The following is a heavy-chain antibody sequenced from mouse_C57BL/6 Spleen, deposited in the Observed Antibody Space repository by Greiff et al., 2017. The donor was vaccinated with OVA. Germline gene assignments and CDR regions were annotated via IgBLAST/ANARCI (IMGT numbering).Heavy chain of an antibody. CDR1: GFTFSDYG. D-gene: IGHD1-1*01. J-gene: IGHJ2*01. Sequence: EVKLMESGGGLVKPGGSLKLSCAASGFTFSDYGMHWVRQAPEKGLEWVAYISSGSSTIYYADTVKGRFTISRDNAKNTLFLQMTSLRSEDTAMYYCARTLYYYGSSHYFDYWGQGTTLTVSS. CDR3: ARTLYYYGSSHYFDY. CDR2: ISSGSSTI. V-gene: IGHV5-17*01.